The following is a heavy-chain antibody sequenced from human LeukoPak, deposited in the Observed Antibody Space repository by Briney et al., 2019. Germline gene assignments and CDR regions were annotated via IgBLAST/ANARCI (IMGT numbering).Heavy chain of an antibody. D-gene: IGHD5-18*01. CDR1: GYTLTELS. CDR2: FDPEDGET. J-gene: IGHJ4*02. Sequence: ASVTVSFTVSGYTLTELSMHWVRQAPGKGLEWMGGFDPEDGETIYAQKFQGRVTMTEDTSTDTAYMELSSLRSEDTAVYYCATDHVGYSYSDFDYWGQGTLVTVSS. V-gene: IGHV1-24*01. CDR3: ATDHVGYSYSDFDY.